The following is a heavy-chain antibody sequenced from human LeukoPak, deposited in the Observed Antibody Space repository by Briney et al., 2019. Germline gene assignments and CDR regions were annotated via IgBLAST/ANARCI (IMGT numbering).Heavy chain of an antibody. CDR1: GFTFTTYS. CDR2: ISASGGS. V-gene: IGHV3-23*01. CDR3: AKNPNRSGWYQDY. J-gene: IGHJ4*02. Sequence: GGSLRLSCAASGFTFTTYSMTWVRQTPEKGLEWVAAISASGGSYYADSVKGRFTISRDNSKNTLYLQLNNLGADDTAVYYCAKNPNRSGWYQDYWGQGALVIVSS. D-gene: IGHD6-19*01.